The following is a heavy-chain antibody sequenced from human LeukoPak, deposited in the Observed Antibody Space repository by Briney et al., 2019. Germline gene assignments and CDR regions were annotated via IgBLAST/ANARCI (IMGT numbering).Heavy chain of an antibody. V-gene: IGHV3-33*01. Sequence: GRSLRLSCAASGFTFSNYGMHWVRQAPGKGLEWVAVIWYDGSDKYYADSVKGRFTISRDNSKNTLYLQMNSLRSEDTAVYYCARGPITTRSHFDYWGQGTLVTVSS. CDR3: ARGPITTRSHFDY. CDR1: GFTFSNYG. CDR2: IWYDGSDK. D-gene: IGHD3-22*01. J-gene: IGHJ4*02.